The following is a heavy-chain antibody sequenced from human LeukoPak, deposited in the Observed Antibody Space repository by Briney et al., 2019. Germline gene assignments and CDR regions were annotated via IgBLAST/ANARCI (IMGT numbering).Heavy chain of an antibody. J-gene: IGHJ4*02. CDR2: INHSGST. D-gene: IGHD7-27*01. CDR1: GGSFSGYY. CDR3: ASLTLIPQGPFYFDY. Sequence: SETLSLTCAVYGGSFSGYYWSWIRQPPGKGLEWIGEINHSGSTNYNPSLKSRVTISVDTSKNQFSLKLSSVTAADTAVYYCASLTLIPQGPFYFDYWGQGTLVTVSS. V-gene: IGHV4-34*01.